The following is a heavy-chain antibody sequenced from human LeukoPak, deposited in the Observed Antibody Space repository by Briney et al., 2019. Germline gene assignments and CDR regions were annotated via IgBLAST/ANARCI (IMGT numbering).Heavy chain of an antibody. D-gene: IGHD1-26*01. CDR2: ISYAGSNK. J-gene: IGHJ4*02. CDR1: GFTFSNSG. Sequence: PGRSLRLSCAASGFTFSNSGMHWVRQAPGKGLEWVAVISYAGSNKYYAESVKGRFTISRDNSKNTVYLQMNSLRAEDTAVYYCAKELGDPDYWGQGTLVTVSS. V-gene: IGHV3-30*18. CDR3: AKELGDPDY.